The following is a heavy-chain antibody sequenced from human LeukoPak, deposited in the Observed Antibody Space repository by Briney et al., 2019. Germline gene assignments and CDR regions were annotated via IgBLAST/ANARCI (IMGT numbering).Heavy chain of an antibody. CDR1: GFTFSSYG. CDR3: ATDLSSGWPYYYYYMDV. D-gene: IGHD6-19*01. V-gene: IGHV3-23*01. CDR2: ISGSGGST. Sequence: GGTLRLSCAASGFTFSSYGMSWGRQAPGKGLGWVSAISGSGGSTYYADSVKGRFTISRDNSKNTLYLQMNSLRAEDTAVYYCATDLSSGWPYYYYYMDVWGKGTTVTISS. J-gene: IGHJ6*03.